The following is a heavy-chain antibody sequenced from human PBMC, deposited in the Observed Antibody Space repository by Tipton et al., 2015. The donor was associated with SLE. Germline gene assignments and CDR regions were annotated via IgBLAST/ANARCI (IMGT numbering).Heavy chain of an antibody. CDR1: GGFFRASC. D-gene: IGHD4-11*01. J-gene: IGHJ4*02. V-gene: IGHV4-34*01. Sequence: TLSLTCAVSGGFFRASCWNWIRQPPGKGLEWIGEIHHSGKTNYNPSLKSRVTISVDTSKNQFSLKLSSVTAADTAMYYCASPLLYDYSNSVYFDYWGQGTLVSVSS. CDR3: ASPLLYDYSNSVYFDY. CDR2: IHHSGKT.